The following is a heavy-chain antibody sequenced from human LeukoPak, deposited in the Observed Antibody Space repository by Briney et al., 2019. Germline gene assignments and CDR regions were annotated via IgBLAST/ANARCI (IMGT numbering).Heavy chain of an antibody. CDR3: AREAVAYYYGSGSYWPYDY. J-gene: IGHJ4*02. D-gene: IGHD3-10*01. CDR2: IYTSGST. V-gene: IGHV4-4*07. CDR1: GGSISSYY. Sequence: SETLSLTCTVSGGSISSYYWSWIRQPAGKGLEWIGRIYTSGSTNYNPSLKSRVTMSVDTPKNQFSLKLSSVTAADTAVYYCAREAVAYYYGSGSYWPYDYWGQGTLVTVSS.